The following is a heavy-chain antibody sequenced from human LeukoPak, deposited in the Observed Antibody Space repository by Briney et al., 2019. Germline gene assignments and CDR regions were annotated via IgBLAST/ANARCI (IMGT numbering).Heavy chain of an antibody. CDR1: GFTFSSYW. J-gene: IGHJ4*02. D-gene: IGHD3-22*01. CDR2: INSDGSST. CDR3: ARDSRGATYYYDSSGYN. V-gene: IGHV3-74*01. Sequence: GGSLRLSCAASGFTFSSYWTHWVRQAPGKGLVWVSRINSDGSSTSYADSVRGRFTISRDNAKNTLYLQMNSLRAEDTAVYYCARDSRGATYYYDSSGYNWGQGTLVTVSS.